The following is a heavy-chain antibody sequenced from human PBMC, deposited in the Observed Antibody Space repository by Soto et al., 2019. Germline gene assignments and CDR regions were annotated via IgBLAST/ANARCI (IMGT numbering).Heavy chain of an antibody. CDR1: GGTFSSYA. V-gene: IGHV1-69*13. CDR3: ARGLSKAAEVYHDYYYGMDV. D-gene: IGHD6-13*01. CDR2: IIPIFGTA. Sequence: ASVKVSCKASGGTFSSYAISWVRQAPGQGLEWMGGIIPIFGTANYAQKFQGRVTITADESTSTAYMELSSLRSEDTAVYYCARGLSKAAEVYHDYYYGMDVWGQGTTVTVSS. J-gene: IGHJ6*02.